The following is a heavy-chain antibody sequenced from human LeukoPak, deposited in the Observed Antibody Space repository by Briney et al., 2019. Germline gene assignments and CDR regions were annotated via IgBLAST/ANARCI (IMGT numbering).Heavy chain of an antibody. CDR3: ARDEYYYDSSGYYYGYIDY. CDR2: ISAYNGNT. J-gene: IGHJ4*02. V-gene: IGHV1-18*04. Sequence: GASVKVSCKASGYTFTSYGISWVRQAPGQGLEWMGWISAYNGNTNYAQKLQGRVTMTRDTSISTAYMELSRLRSDDTAVYYCARDEYYYDSSGYYYGYIDYWSQGTLVTVSS. D-gene: IGHD3-22*01. CDR1: GYTFTSYG.